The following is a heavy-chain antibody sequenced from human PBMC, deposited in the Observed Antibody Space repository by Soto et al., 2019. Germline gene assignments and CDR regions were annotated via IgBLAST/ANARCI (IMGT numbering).Heavy chain of an antibody. CDR2: IIPIFGTA. Sequence: SVKVSCKASGGTFSSYAISWVRQAPGQGLEWMGGIIPIFGTANYAQKFQGRVTITADESTSTAYMELSSLRSEDTAVYYCARDQGYYYDSSGSEAGLNYWSQGTLVTVSS. D-gene: IGHD3-22*01. CDR3: ARDQGYYYDSSGSEAGLNY. V-gene: IGHV1-69*13. J-gene: IGHJ4*02. CDR1: GGTFSSYA.